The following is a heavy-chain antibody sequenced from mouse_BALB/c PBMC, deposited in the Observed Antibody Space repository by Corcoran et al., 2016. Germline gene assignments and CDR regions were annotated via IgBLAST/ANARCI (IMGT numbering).Heavy chain of an antibody. J-gene: IGHJ1*01. CDR2: IDPANGNT. V-gene: IGHV14-3*02. CDR1: GFNSKDTY. D-gene: IGHD4-1*01. CDR3: ANWDWYFDV. Sequence: EVQLQQSWAELVTPGASVKLSCTSSGFNSKDTYMHWVKQRPEQGLEWIGRIDPANGNTKYDPKFQGKATITADTSSNTAYLQLSSLTSEDTAVYYCANWDWYFDVWGAGTTVTVSS.